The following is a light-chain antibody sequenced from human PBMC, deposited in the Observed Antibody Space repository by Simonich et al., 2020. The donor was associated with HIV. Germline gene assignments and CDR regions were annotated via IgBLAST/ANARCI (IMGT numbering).Light chain of an antibody. CDR2: DAS. CDR1: QSVRSQ. CDR3: QQRNNWPLFT. V-gene: IGKV3-11*01. Sequence: EIVLTQSPATLYLYPGERATLFCRASQSVRSQLAWYQQKPGQAPRLLIYDASNRATGIPARFSGSGSGTDFTLTVSSLEPEDFAVYYCQQRNNWPLFTFGPGTKVDIK. J-gene: IGKJ3*01.